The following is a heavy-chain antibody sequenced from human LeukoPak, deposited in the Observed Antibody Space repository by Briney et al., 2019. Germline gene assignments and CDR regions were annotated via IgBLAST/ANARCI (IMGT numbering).Heavy chain of an antibody. CDR1: GYTFTDFF. V-gene: IGHV1-2*02. CDR2: INPNSGGT. J-gene: IGHJ4*02. CDR3: ARNYYFSGSYYNPGGY. D-gene: IGHD3-10*01. Sequence: ASVKLSCKAYGYTFTDFFMHWARQAPGQGLEWMGWINPNSGGTNYAQKFQGRVTMTRDTSISTAYMELSRLRSDDTAVYYCARNYYFSGSYYNPGGYWGQGTLVTVSS.